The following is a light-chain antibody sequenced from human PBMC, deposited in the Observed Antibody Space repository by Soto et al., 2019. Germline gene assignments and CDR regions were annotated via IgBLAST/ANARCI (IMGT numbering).Light chain of an antibody. J-gene: IGKJ4*01. Sequence: EIGLTQSPATLSLSPGERATLSCRASQSVGTYFAWYQQKPGQAPRLLIYDSSNRATGIPARFSGSGSGTDFTLTISSLEPEEFAVYYCQQRSDWSSTFGGGTKVEIK. CDR2: DSS. CDR1: QSVGTY. CDR3: QQRSDWSST. V-gene: IGKV3-11*01.